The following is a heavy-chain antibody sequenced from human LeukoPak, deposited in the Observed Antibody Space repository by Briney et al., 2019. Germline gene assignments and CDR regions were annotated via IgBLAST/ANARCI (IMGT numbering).Heavy chain of an antibody. CDR2: ISGSGGST. J-gene: IGHJ6*02. CDR3: AKTGIRELGSYYYYYGMDV. CDR1: GFTFSSYA. Sequence: GGSLRVSCAASGFTFSSYAMSWVRQAPGKGLEWVSAISGSGGSTYYADSVKGRFTISRDNSKNTLYLQMNSLRAEDTAVYYCAKTGIRELGSYYYYYGMDVWGQGTTVTVSS. D-gene: IGHD1-26*01. V-gene: IGHV3-23*01.